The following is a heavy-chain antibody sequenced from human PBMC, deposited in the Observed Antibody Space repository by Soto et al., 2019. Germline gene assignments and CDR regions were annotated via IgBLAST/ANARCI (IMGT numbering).Heavy chain of an antibody. CDR2: IIPIFGTA. CDR3: ARDAPGITIFGVVHRYYYGMDV. V-gene: IGHV1-69*13. J-gene: IGHJ6*02. D-gene: IGHD3-3*01. Sequence: GASVKVSCKASGGTFSSYAISWVRQAPGLGLEWMGGIIPIFGTANYAQKFQGRVTITADESTSTAYMELSSLRSEDTAVYYCARDAPGITIFGVVHRYYYGMDVWGQGTTVTVS. CDR1: GGTFSSYA.